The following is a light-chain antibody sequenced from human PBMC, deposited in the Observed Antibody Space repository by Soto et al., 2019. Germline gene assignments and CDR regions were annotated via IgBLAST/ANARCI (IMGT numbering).Light chain of an antibody. CDR3: QHYSRSPQRFT. J-gene: IGKJ3*01. Sequence: EIVLTQSPGTLSLSPGERATLSCRASQTITSNYLAWYQQKPGQAPRLLIYGASFRATGVPDRFSGSGSGTDFTLTISRMEPEDFAVYYCQHYSRSPQRFTFGPGTKVDIK. V-gene: IGKV3-20*01. CDR2: GAS. CDR1: QTITSNY.